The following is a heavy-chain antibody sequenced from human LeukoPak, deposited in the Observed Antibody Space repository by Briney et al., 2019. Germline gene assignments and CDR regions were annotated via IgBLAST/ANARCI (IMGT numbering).Heavy chain of an antibody. CDR2: IYYSGST. Sequence: SETLSLTCTVSGGSISSSSYYWGWIRQPPGKGLEWIGSIYYSGSTFYNPSLKSRVTISVDTSKNQFSLKLSSVTAADTAVYYCARERYYDSSGYFYWGQGTLVTVSS. V-gene: IGHV4-39*07. D-gene: IGHD3-22*01. CDR3: ARERYYDSSGYFY. CDR1: GGSISSSSYY. J-gene: IGHJ4*02.